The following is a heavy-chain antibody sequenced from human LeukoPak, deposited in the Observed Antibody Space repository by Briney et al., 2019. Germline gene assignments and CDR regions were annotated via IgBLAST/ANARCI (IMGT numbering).Heavy chain of an antibody. Sequence: GGSLRLSCAASGFTVTSNYMSWARQAPGKGLEWVSVIYGGGSTYYADSVKGRFTISRDNSKNTLYLQMNSLRAEDTAVYYCARVKGYYDSSGYLDYWGQGTLVTVSS. CDR3: ARVKGYYDSSGYLDY. D-gene: IGHD3-22*01. J-gene: IGHJ4*02. CDR2: IYGGGST. V-gene: IGHV3-66*01. CDR1: GFTVTSNY.